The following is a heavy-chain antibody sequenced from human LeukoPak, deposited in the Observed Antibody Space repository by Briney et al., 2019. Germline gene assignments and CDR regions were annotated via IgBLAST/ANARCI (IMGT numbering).Heavy chain of an antibody. CDR3: AELGITMIGGV. Sequence: GGSLRLSCVVSGLTFRDAWLSWVRQAPGKGLEWVSYISSSGSTIYYADSVKGRFTISRDNAKNSLYLQMNSLRAEDTAVYYCAELGITMIGGVWGKGTTVTISS. J-gene: IGHJ6*04. D-gene: IGHD3-10*02. V-gene: IGHV3-11*04. CDR1: GLTFRDAW. CDR2: ISSSGSTI.